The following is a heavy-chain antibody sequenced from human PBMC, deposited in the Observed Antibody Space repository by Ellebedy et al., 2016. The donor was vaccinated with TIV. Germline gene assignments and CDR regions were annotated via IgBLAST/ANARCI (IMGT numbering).Heavy chain of an antibody. J-gene: IGHJ3*02. CDR2: IKQDGSER. CDR3: ASGHRGISFGI. V-gene: IGHV3-7*03. D-gene: IGHD3-16*01. CDR1: GFNFNNYW. Sequence: GESLKISCAASGFNFNNYWMSWVRQAPGKGMEWVSDIKQDGSERNYVDSVKGRFTISRDNAKNSLYLQMNSLRAEDTAVYYCASGHRGISFGIWGQGTMVTVSS.